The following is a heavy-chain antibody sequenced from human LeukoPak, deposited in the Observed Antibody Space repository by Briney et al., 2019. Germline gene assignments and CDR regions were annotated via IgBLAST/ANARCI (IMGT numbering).Heavy chain of an antibody. CDR3: ASLPYYYGSGSYYKAQDY. J-gene: IGHJ4*02. V-gene: IGHV1-46*03. CDR2: MNPSGGST. Sequence: ASVKVSCKASGYTFTSYYMHWVRQAPGQGLEWMGIMNPSGGSTSYAQKFQGRVTMTRDTFTSTVYMELSSLRSEDTAVYYCASLPYYYGSGSYYKAQDYWGQGTLVTVSS. CDR1: GYTFTSYY. D-gene: IGHD3-10*01.